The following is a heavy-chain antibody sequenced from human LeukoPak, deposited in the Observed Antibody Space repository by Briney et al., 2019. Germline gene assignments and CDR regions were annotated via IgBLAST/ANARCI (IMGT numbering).Heavy chain of an antibody. CDR3: AAAPDCTNGVCSPRWFDP. D-gene: IGHD2-8*01. V-gene: IGHV1-58*02. Sequence: SVKVSCEASGFTFTSSAMQWVRQARGQRLEWIGWIVVGSGNTNYAQKFQERVTITRDMSTSTAYMELSSLRSEDTAVYYCAAAPDCTNGVCSPRWFDPWGQGTLVTVSS. CDR1: GFTFTSSA. J-gene: IGHJ5*02. CDR2: IVVGSGNT.